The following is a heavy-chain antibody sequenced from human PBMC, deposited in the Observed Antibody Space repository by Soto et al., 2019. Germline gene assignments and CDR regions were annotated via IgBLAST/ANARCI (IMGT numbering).Heavy chain of an antibody. CDR2: IYYSGST. D-gene: IGHD3-3*01. CDR3: ARDLGDFWSGYHPFDYYYGMDV. J-gene: IGHJ6*02. Sequence: PSETLSLTCTVSGGSISSSSYYWGWIRQPPGKGLEWIGSIYYSGSTNYNPSLKSRATISVDTSKNQFSLKLSSVTAADTAVYYCARDLGDFWSGYHPFDYYYGMDVWGQGTTVTVSS. CDR1: GGSISSSSYY. V-gene: IGHV4-39*07.